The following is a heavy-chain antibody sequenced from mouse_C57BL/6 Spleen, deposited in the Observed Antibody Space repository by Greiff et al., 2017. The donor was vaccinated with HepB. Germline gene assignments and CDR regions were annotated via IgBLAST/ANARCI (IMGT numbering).Heavy chain of an antibody. CDR3: TTYGSGH. CDR2: IDPENGDT. CDR1: GFNIKDDY. J-gene: IGHJ2*01. D-gene: IGHD1-1*01. V-gene: IGHV14-4*01. Sequence: VQLQQSGAELVRPGASVKLSCTASGFNIKDDYMHWVKQRPEQGLEWIGWIDPENGDTEYASKFQGKATITADTSSNTAYLQLSSLTSEDSAVYYWTTYGSGHWGQGTTLTVSS.